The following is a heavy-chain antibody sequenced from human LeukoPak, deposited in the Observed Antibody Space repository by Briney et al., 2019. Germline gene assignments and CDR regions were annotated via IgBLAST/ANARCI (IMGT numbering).Heavy chain of an antibody. V-gene: IGHV3-15*01. D-gene: IGHD3-16*02. Sequence: SGGSLRLSCAASGFTFSNAWMSWVRQAPGKGLEWVGRIKSKTDGGTTDYAAPVKGRFTISRDDSKNTLYLQMNSLKTEDTAVYYCTTHGDYDYVWGSYRNYWGQGTLVTVSS. CDR1: GFTFSNAW. J-gene: IGHJ4*02. CDR3: TTHGDYDYVWGSYRNY. CDR2: IKSKTDGGTT.